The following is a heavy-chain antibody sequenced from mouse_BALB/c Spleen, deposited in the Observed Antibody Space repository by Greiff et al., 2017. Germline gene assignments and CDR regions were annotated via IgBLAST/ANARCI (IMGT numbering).Heavy chain of an antibody. CDR2: ISSGSGTI. D-gene: IGHD2-4*01. V-gene: IGHV5-17*02. J-gene: IGHJ4*01. CDR1: GFTFSSFG. Sequence: DVKLVESGGGLVQPGGSRKLSCAASGFTFSSFGMYWVRQAPGKGLEWVAYISSGSGTIYYADTVKGRFTISSDDPKNTLFLQMTSLRSEDTAMYYCARVYDYDLYYAMDYWGQGTSVTVSS. CDR3: ARVYDYDLYYAMDY.